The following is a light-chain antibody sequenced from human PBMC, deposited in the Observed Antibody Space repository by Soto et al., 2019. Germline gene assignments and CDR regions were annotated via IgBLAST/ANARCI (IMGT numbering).Light chain of an antibody. Sequence: DLQMTQSPSSVSASVGDRVTITCRASQGISIWLAWYQQKPGKAPKLLISAASSLQSGVPSRFSGSASGTDFTLTISSLQPEDFATYYCQQATAFPLTCGGGTKVEIK. CDR3: QQATAFPLT. CDR1: QGISIW. V-gene: IGKV1-12*01. J-gene: IGKJ4*01. CDR2: AAS.